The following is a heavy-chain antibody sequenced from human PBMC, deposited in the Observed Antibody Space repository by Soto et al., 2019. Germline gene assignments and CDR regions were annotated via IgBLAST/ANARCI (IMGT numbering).Heavy chain of an antibody. CDR2: MNPRTGDT. Sequence: QVQLVQSGAEAKKPGASVKVSCEASGYNFDAFDIHWVRQAAGQGLELMGMMNPRTGDTAFAQVFKDRVTMSRDTSRNTAYMEVSGLMSEGTAVYFFVRQPGGVATTGDDYWGPGTLVTVAS. V-gene: IGHV1-8*02. J-gene: IGHJ4*02. D-gene: IGHD1-1*01. CDR3: VRQPGGVATTGDDY. CDR1: GYNFDAFD.